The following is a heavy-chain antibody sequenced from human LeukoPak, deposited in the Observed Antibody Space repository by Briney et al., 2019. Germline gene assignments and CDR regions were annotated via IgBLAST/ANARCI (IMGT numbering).Heavy chain of an antibody. CDR3: AKDRHAWTTNFHS. CDR2: ISSSGGTT. J-gene: IGHJ4*02. D-gene: IGHD4-11*01. V-gene: IGHV3-23*01. Sequence: GGSLRPSCAASGFTFSTYAVNWVRQAPGKGLEWVSAISSSGGTTYYADSVKGRFSISRDNSKNTLYLRMNSLRAEDTAVYYCAKDRHAWTTNFHSWGQGTLVTVSA. CDR1: GFTFSTYA.